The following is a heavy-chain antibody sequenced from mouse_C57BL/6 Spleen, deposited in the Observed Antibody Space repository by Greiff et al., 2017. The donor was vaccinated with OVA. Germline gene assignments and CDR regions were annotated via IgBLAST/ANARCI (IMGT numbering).Heavy chain of an antibody. D-gene: IGHD3-1*01. CDR2: IYPGSGNT. J-gene: IGHJ4*01. V-gene: IGHV1-76*01. CDR3: ARSGGMDY. Sequence: VQLQQSGAELVRPGASVKLSCKASGYTFTDYYINWVKQRPGQGLEWIARIYPGSGNTYYNEKFKGKATLTAEKSSSTAYMQLSSRTSEDSAVYFCARSGGMDYWGQGTSVTVSS. CDR1: GYTFTDYY.